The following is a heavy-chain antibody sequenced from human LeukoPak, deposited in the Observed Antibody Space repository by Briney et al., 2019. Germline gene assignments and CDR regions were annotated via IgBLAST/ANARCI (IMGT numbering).Heavy chain of an antibody. D-gene: IGHD6-13*01. CDR2: GDYSGGT. CDR1: GDSFTSVTDY. CDR3: ARRSSSWSFDY. J-gene: IGHJ4*02. V-gene: IGHV4-39*07. Sequence: SETLSLTCTVSGDSFTSVTDYWAWIRQPPGKGLEWIASGDYSGGTYYNPSLESRVAISVDTSKNQFSLKLSSVTAADTAVYYCARRSSSWSFDYWGQGTLVTVSS.